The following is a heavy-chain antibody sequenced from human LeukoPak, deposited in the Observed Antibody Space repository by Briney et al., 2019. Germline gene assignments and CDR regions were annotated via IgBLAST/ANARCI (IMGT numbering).Heavy chain of an antibody. J-gene: IGHJ5*02. CDR2: IIPILGIA. CDR3: ATQGYSSSWPVRDWFDP. V-gene: IGHV1-69*04. D-gene: IGHD6-13*01. Sequence: ASVKASCKASGGTFSSYAISWVRQAPGQGLEWMGRIIPILGIANYAQKFQGRVTITADKSTSTAYMELSSLRSEDTAVYYCATQGYSSSWPVRDWFDPWGQGTLVTVSS. CDR1: GGTFSSYA.